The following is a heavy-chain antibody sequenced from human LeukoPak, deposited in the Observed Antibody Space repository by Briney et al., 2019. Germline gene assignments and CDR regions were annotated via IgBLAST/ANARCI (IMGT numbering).Heavy chain of an antibody. Sequence: GALRLSCTASGFTFGDYAMSWFRQAPGKGLEWVGFIRSKAYGGTTEYAASVKGRFSISRDDSKSIAYLQMTSLKTEDTAVYYCTRAYCGGDCYPFPRDAFDIWGQGTMVTVSS. CDR1: GFTFGDYA. CDR3: TRAYCGGDCYPFPRDAFDI. CDR2: IRSKAYGGTT. D-gene: IGHD2-21*02. V-gene: IGHV3-49*03. J-gene: IGHJ3*02.